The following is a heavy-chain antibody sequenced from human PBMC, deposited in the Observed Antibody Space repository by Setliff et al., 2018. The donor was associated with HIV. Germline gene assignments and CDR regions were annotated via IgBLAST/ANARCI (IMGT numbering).Heavy chain of an antibody. V-gene: IGHV4-59*08. CDR3: MRGRSITIFGVAYFDF. CDR2: VYHSGTT. CDR1: GGSINTYY. Sequence: PSETLSLTCTVSGGSINTYYWSWIRQPPGKGLEWIGSVYHSGTTYYNPSLKSRVTISVDMSNNQFSLKVTSVTAADTAVYYCMRGRSITIFGVAYFDFWGQGTQVTVSS. J-gene: IGHJ4*02. D-gene: IGHD3-3*01.